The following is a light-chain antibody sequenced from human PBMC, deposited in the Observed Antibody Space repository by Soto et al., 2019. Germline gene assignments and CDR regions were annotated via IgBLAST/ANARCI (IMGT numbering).Light chain of an antibody. V-gene: IGKV1-39*01. Sequence: DIQMTQSPSSLSASVGDRVTITCRASQSISNYLNWYQQKPGKAPKLLIYAASSMQSGVPSRFSGSGSETDFTLTISSLQPDDSATYYCQQSFSPLWTFGQGTKVEV. CDR3: QQSFSPLWT. CDR1: QSISNY. CDR2: AAS. J-gene: IGKJ1*01.